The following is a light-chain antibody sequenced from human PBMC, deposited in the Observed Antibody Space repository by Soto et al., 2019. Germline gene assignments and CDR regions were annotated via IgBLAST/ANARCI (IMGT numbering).Light chain of an antibody. V-gene: IGLV1-44*01. CDR3: VSWDDSLNSRV. J-gene: IGLJ1*01. CDR2: YDN. CDR1: NSNIGSYT. Sequence: QSVLTQPPSASGTPGQWVTISCTGSNSNIGSYTVNWYQQHPGSTAKLLINYDNPRPSGVADRLSGAKSATSAALVISGVQSADEADYYYVSWDDSLNSRVFGTGTKLTVL.